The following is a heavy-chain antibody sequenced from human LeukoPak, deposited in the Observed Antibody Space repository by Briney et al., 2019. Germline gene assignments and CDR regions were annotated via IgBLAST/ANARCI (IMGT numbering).Heavy chain of an antibody. CDR2: ISGSGGST. CDR3: AVQDYYDSSGYYPFYYYYGMDV. CDR1: GFTFSSYA. J-gene: IGHJ6*02. D-gene: IGHD3-22*01. Sequence: GGSLRLSCAASGFTFSSYAMSWVRQAPGKGLEWVSAISGSGGSTYYADSVKGRFTISRDNSKNTLYLQMNSLRAEDTAVYYCAVQDYYDSSGYYPFYYYYGMDVWGQGTTVTVSS. V-gene: IGHV3-23*01.